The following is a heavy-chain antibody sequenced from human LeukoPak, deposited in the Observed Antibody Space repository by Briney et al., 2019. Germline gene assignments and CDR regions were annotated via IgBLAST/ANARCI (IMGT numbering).Heavy chain of an antibody. Sequence: ASVKVSCKASGYTFTSYGISWVRQAPGQGLEWMGWISAYNGNTNYAQKLQGRVTMTTDTSTSTAYMELRSVRSDDTAVYYCARPSAVVGGPLGYMDVWGKGTTVTVSS. CDR3: ARPSAVVGGPLGYMDV. D-gene: IGHD3-10*01. V-gene: IGHV1-18*01. CDR2: ISAYNGNT. CDR1: GYTFTSYG. J-gene: IGHJ6*03.